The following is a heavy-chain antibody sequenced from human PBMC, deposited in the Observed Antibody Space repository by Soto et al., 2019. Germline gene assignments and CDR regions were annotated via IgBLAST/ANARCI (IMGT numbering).Heavy chain of an antibody. Sequence: GGSLRLSCAASGFIFNNYAMSWVRQAPGKGLEWVSTISGSGGNTYYADSVKGRCTISRDYPRNTLNLQVNSLRAEDTAVYYCAKARGDYGHFFDYWGQGTLVTVSS. V-gene: IGHV3-23*01. CDR1: GFIFNNYA. CDR2: ISGSGGNT. J-gene: IGHJ4*02. D-gene: IGHD4-17*01. CDR3: AKARGDYGHFFDY.